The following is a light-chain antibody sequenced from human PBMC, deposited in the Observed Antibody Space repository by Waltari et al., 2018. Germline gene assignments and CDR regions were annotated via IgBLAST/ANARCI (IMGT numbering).Light chain of an antibody. CDR3: AAWDDSLSGRV. CDR1: RSNIGSNY. Sequence: QSVLTQPPSASGTPGQRVTISCSGSRSNIGSNYVYWYQQVPGTAPKLLIYRNNPRPSGVPDRFSGSKSGTSASLASSGLRSEDEVDYYCAAWDDSLSGRVFGGGTKVTVL. J-gene: IGLJ3*02. CDR2: RNN. V-gene: IGLV1-47*01.